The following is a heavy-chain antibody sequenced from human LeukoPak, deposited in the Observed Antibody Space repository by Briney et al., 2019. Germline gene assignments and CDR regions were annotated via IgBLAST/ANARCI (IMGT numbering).Heavy chain of an antibody. D-gene: IGHD2-15*01. V-gene: IGHV1-69*02. CDR3: ARWASSCTSGSCPFYFDF. CDR2: IIPIFAIT. Sequence: SVKVSCKASGGTFSRYTNNWVRQAPGQGLEWMGRIIPIFAITDFAQKFRGRVTITADKSTSTAYMELTSLSPEDTAVYYCARWASSCTSGSCPFYFDFWGQGALVTVSS. J-gene: IGHJ4*02. CDR1: GGTFSRYT.